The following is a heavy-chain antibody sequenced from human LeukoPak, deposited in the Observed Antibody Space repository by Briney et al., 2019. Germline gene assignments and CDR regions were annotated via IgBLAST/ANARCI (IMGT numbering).Heavy chain of an antibody. D-gene: IGHD3-10*01. CDR3: AREVITMVRGVISVYYYGMDV. CDR2: IYTSGST. V-gene: IGHV4-4*07. J-gene: IGHJ6*02. Sequence: PSATLSLTCTVSGGSISSYYWSWIRQPAGKGLEWIGRIYTSGSTNYNPSLKSRVTMSVDTSKNQFSLKLSSVTAADTAVYYCAREVITMVRGVISVYYYGMDVWGQGTTVTVSS. CDR1: GGSISSYY.